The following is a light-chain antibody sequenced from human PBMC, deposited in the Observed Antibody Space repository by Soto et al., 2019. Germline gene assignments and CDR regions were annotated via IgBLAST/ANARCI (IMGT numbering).Light chain of an antibody. CDR2: AAS. Sequence: IVMTQSPATLSVSPGERATLSCRASQNVNRNLAWYQQKPGQAPRLLIYAASTRATGIPARFSGTGSGTDFTLTISSLQSEDFAVYYCQQYNNWPVTFGPGTKVDIK. CDR3: QQYNNWPVT. V-gene: IGKV3-15*01. CDR1: QNVNRN. J-gene: IGKJ3*01.